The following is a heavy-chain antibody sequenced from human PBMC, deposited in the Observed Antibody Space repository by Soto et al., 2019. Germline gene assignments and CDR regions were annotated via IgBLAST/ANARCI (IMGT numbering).Heavy chain of an antibody. J-gene: IGHJ3*02. Sequence: SVKVCCKAPGGTFSSYAISWVRHAPGQGREWMGGIIPIFGTANYAQKFQGRVTITADESTSTAYMELSSLRSEDTAVYYCARIMHGVYNDFDIWGQGTMVTVSS. CDR1: GGTFSSYA. D-gene: IGHD2-8*01. CDR2: IIPIFGTA. CDR3: ARIMHGVYNDFDI. V-gene: IGHV1-69*13.